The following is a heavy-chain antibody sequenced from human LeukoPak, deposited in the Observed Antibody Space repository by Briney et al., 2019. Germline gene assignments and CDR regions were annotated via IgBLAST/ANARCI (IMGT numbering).Heavy chain of an antibody. CDR1: GGSISSYY. D-gene: IGHD5-24*01. V-gene: IGHV4-59*01. Sequence: SETLSLTCTVSGGSISSYYWSWIRQPPGKGLEWIGYIYYSGSTNYNPSLKSRVAISVDTSKNQFSLKLSSVTAAETAVYYCAREGRYRYGYNEYHSYMDIWGKGTTVTVSS. J-gene: IGHJ6*03. CDR3: AREGRYRYGYNEYHSYMDI. CDR2: IYYSGST.